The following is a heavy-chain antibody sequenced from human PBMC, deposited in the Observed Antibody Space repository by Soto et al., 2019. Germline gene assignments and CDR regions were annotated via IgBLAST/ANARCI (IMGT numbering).Heavy chain of an antibody. D-gene: IGHD4-4*01. V-gene: IGHV1-18*01. Sequence: QVQLVQSGSEVKKPGASVKVSCKASGYTFINHGISWVRQAPGQGLEWMGWISAHNGNTRYAQKVQDRVTMTRDTSTTTVSLALRSLRSDDTAVYYCARENLNSKSWLVFDQWGQGTLVTVSS. CDR3: ARENLNSKSWLVFDQ. CDR2: ISAHNGNT. J-gene: IGHJ4*02. CDR1: GYTFINHG.